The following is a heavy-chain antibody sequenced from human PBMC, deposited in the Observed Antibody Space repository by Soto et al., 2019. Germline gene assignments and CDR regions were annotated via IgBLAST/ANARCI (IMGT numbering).Heavy chain of an antibody. J-gene: IGHJ4*02. CDR2: INSDGSST. Sequence: GGSLRLSCAASGFTLSNYWMHWVRQGPGKGLVWVSRINSDGSSTTYADSVKGRFTISRDNAKNTLYLKMNSLRAEDTAVYYCARGSRGFHYGFDYWGQGILVTVSS. V-gene: IGHV3-74*01. CDR3: ARGSRGFHYGFDY. CDR1: GFTLSNYW. D-gene: IGHD5-18*01.